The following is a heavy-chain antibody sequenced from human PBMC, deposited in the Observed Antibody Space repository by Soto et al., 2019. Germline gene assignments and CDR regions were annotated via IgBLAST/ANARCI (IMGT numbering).Heavy chain of an antibody. CDR2: ISAYNGNT. D-gene: IGHD3-10*01. V-gene: IGHV1-18*01. CDR1: GYTFTSYG. J-gene: IGHJ4*02. Sequence: ASLNVHGKASGYTFTSYGISWVRQAPVQGLEWMGWISAYNGNTNYAQKLQGRVTMTTDTSTSTDYMELRSLRSDDTAVYYCARDILWFGEYRGDYWGQGTLVNVSS. CDR3: ARDILWFGEYRGDY.